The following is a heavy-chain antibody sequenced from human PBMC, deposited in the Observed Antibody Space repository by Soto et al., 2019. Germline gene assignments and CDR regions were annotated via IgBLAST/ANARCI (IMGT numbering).Heavy chain of an antibody. Sequence: SETLSLTCAVYGGSFSGYYWSWIRQPPGKGLEWIGEINHSGSTNYNPSLKSRVTISVDTSKNQFALKLSAVTAADTAVYYCATAQSLPLAAAAHEGGYFDYWGQGTLVTVSS. CDR3: ATAQSLPLAAAAHEGGYFDY. D-gene: IGHD6-13*01. CDR1: GGSFSGYY. J-gene: IGHJ4*02. V-gene: IGHV4-34*01. CDR2: INHSGST.